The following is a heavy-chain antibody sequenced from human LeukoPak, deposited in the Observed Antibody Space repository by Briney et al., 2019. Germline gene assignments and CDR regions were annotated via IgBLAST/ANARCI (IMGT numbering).Heavy chain of an antibody. V-gene: IGHV3-30*04. CDR3: ARSGRRWWELHYYYYYYGMDV. CDR2: ISYDGSNK. Sequence: PGGSLRLSCAASGVTFSSYAMHWVRQAPGKGLEWVAVISYDGSNKYYADSVKGRFTISRDNSKNTLYLQMNSPRAEDTAVYYCARSGRRWWELHYYYYYYGMDVWGQGTTVTVSS. D-gene: IGHD1-26*01. CDR1: GVTFSSYA. J-gene: IGHJ6*02.